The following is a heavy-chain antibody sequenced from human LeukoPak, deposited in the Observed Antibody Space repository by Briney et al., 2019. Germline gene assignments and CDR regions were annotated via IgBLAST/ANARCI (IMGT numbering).Heavy chain of an antibody. Sequence: SETLSLTCAVYGGSFSGYYWSWVRQPPGKGLEWIGEVNHSGSTNYNPSLKSRVTIPVDTSKNQFSLKLNSVTAADTAVYYCARHYGPWGQGTLVTVSS. CDR3: ARHYGP. CDR1: GGSFSGYY. CDR2: VNHSGST. J-gene: IGHJ5*02. D-gene: IGHD3-16*01. V-gene: IGHV4-34*01.